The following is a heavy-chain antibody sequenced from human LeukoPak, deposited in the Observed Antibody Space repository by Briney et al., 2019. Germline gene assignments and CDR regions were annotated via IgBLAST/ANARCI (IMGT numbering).Heavy chain of an antibody. Sequence: GESLKISCKGSGYRFTNYWIGWVRQMPGKGLEWMGIIYPDDSDTRYSPSLQGQVTISADKSISTAYLQWSSLKASDTAMYYCARLITMVRGVISYFDYWGQGTLVTVSS. CDR1: GYRFTNYW. CDR2: IYPDDSDT. CDR3: ARLITMVRGVISYFDY. J-gene: IGHJ4*02. D-gene: IGHD3-10*01. V-gene: IGHV5-51*01.